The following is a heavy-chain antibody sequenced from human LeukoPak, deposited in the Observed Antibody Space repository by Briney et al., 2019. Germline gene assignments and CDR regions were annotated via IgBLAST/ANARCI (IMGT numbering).Heavy chain of an antibody. CDR3: ARQRPRITMIVVVITGAAFDI. V-gene: IGHV3-48*03. D-gene: IGHD3-22*01. CDR1: GFTFSSYE. J-gene: IGHJ3*02. Sequence: GGSLRLSWAASGFTFSSYEMNWVRKAPGKGLEWVSYISSSGSTIYYADSVKGRFTISRDNAKNSLYLQMNSLRAEDTAVYYCARQRPRITMIVVVITGAAFDIWGQGTMVTVSS. CDR2: ISSSGSTI.